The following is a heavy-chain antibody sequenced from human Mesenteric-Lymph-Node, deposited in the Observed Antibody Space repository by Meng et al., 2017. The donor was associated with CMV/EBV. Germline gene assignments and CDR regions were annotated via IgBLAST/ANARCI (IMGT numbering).Heavy chain of an antibody. CDR1: RSTSH. D-gene: IGHD2-15*01. CDR2: IYYTGST. Sequence: RSTSHWVWIRKPPGKGMEWIGSIYYTGSTYNNPSLKSRLTISVDTSKNHFSMKLSSLTAEDTAVYYCASRSTSGYCSGGSCYTFDSWGQGTLVTVSS. V-gene: IGHV4-39*01. J-gene: IGHJ4*02. CDR3: ASRSTSGYCSGGSCYTFDS.